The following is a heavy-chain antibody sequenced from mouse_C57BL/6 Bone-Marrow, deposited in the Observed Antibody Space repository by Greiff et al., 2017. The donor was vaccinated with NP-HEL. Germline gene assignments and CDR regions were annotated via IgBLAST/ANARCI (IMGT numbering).Heavy chain of an antibody. CDR3: ARHNWEDAMAY. D-gene: IGHD4-1*01. V-gene: IGHV5-6*01. CDR1: GFTFSSYG. J-gene: IGHJ4*01. CDR2: ISSGGSYT. Sequence: EVMLVESGGDLVKPGGSLKLSCAASGFTFSSYGMSWVRQTPDKRLEWVATISSGGSYTYYPDSVQGRFTISRDNATNTLYLQMSSLKSEDTAMYYCARHNWEDAMAYWGQGTSVTVSS.